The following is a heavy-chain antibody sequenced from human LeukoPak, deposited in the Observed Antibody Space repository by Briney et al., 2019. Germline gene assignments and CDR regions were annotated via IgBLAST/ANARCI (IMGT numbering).Heavy chain of an antibody. J-gene: IGHJ5*02. CDR1: GGSISSSSYY. V-gene: IGHV4-39*07. Sequence: PSETLSLTCTVSGGSISSSSYYWGWIRQPPGKGLEWIGSIYYSGSTYYNPSLKSRVTISVDTSKNQFSLKLSSVTAADTAVYYCARVKYSSSSWFDPWGQGTLVTVSS. D-gene: IGHD6-6*01. CDR2: IYYSGST. CDR3: ARVKYSSSSWFDP.